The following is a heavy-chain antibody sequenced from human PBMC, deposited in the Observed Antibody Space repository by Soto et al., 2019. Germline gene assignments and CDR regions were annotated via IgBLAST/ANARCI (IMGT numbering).Heavy chain of an antibody. V-gene: IGHV3-30*03. CDR1: GFTFTSYG. D-gene: IGHD5-18*01. CDR3: VSDRGYGHASVPYS. J-gene: IGHJ4*02. CDR2: ISYDGGLK. Sequence: QAHLVESGGGVVQPGRSLRLSCAASGFTFTSYGMHWVRQAPGTRLEWVAVISYDGGLKHYADSVKGRFTISRDNSKNMVLLQTNSLRAEDTAVYYCVSDRGYGHASVPYSWGQGTLVSVSS.